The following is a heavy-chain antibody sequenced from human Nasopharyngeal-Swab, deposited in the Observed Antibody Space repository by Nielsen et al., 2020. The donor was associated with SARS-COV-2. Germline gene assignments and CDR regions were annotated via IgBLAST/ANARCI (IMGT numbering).Heavy chain of an antibody. CDR2: VNNDGSNT. CDR3: AMLEGSGSYFSRPTDC. V-gene: IGHV3-74*01. CDR1: GFTFSSYW. D-gene: IGHD3-10*01. Sequence: GGSLRLSCAASGFTFSSYWMHWVRQDPGKGLVWVSRVNNDGSNTNYADSVKGRFTISRDSAKNTLYLQMSSLRAEDTAVYYCAMLEGSGSYFSRPTDCWGQGTLVTVSS. J-gene: IGHJ4*02.